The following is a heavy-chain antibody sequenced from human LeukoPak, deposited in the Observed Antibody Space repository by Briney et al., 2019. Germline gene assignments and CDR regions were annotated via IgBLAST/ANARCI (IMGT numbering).Heavy chain of an antibody. D-gene: IGHD3-22*01. J-gene: IGHJ5*02. V-gene: IGHV1-69*05. CDR2: IIPIFGTA. CDR1: GGTFSSYA. Sequence: SVKVSCKASGGTFSSYAISWVRQAPGQGLEWMGGIIPIFGTANYAQKFQGRVTITTDESTSTAYMELSSLRSEDTAVYYCAKGSSGYYHGSYNWFDPWGQGTLVIVSS. CDR3: AKGSSGYYHGSYNWFDP.